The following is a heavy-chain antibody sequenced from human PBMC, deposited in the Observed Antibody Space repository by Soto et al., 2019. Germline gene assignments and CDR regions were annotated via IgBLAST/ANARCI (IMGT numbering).Heavy chain of an antibody. J-gene: IGHJ4*02. CDR3: ARGVGSSWYDV. Sequence: QVQLVQSGAEVREPGASVSVSCKASGYRFTDNYIHWVRQAPGQGLEWMGWIDPKSGGTNYAQNLQGRVTMTRDTSITTIYMEVKRLISDDTAEYYCARGVGSSWYDVWGQGTLVTVSS. D-gene: IGHD6-13*01. V-gene: IGHV1-2*02. CDR2: IDPKSGGT. CDR1: GYRFTDNY.